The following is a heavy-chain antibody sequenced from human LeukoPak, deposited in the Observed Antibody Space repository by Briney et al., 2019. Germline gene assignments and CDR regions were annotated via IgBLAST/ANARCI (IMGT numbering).Heavy chain of an antibody. CDR1: GASISSFY. J-gene: IGHJ4*02. CDR3: ARHPFATPFDH. CDR2: VFYTGDT. Sequence: NASETLSLTCAVSGASISSFYWSWIRQPPGKGLEWIGYVFYTGDTNYNPSLKSRVTVSLGTFKSQVSLSLTSVTAADTAVYYCARHPFATPFDHWGRGTLVTVSS. V-gene: IGHV4-59*08.